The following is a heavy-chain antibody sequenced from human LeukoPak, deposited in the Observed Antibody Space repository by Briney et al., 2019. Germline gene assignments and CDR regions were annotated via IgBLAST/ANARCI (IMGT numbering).Heavy chain of an antibody. J-gene: IGHJ4*02. CDR3: ARDSARDNMVRGVITYY. Sequence: PSETLSLTCTVSGGSISSYYWSWIRQPPGKGLEWIGYIYYSGSTNYNPSLKSRVTISVDTSKNQFSLKLSSVTAADTAVYYCARDSARDNMVRGVITYYWGQGTLVTVSS. CDR2: IYYSGST. D-gene: IGHD3-10*01. V-gene: IGHV4-59*01. CDR1: GGSISSYY.